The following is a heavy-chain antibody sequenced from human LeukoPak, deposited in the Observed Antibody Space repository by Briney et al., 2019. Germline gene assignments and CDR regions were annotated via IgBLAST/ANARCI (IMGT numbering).Heavy chain of an antibody. CDR3: AKGVISSSGRYLNY. V-gene: IGHV3-23*01. Sequence: GASLRLSCAASGFTFSSYAMTWVRQAPGKGLEWVSAISGSGGSTYYADSVKGRFTISRDNSKNTLYLQMNSLRAEDTAVYYCAKGVISSSGRYLNYWGQGTLVTVSS. J-gene: IGHJ4*02. D-gene: IGHD6-19*01. CDR1: GFTFSSYA. CDR2: ISGSGGST.